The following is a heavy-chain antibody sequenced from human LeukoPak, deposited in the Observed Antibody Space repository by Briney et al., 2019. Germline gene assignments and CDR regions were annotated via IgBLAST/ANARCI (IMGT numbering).Heavy chain of an antibody. V-gene: IGHV4-39*01. CDR3: ASTVLYDFWSGYYLY. J-gene: IGHJ4*02. D-gene: IGHD3-3*01. CDR1: GGSISSGSYY. CDR2: IYYSGST. Sequence: SETLSLTCTVSGGSISSGSYYWGWIRQPPGKGLEWIGSIYYSGSTYYNPSLKSRVTISVDTSKNQFSLKLSSVTAADTAVYYCASTVLYDFWSGYYLYWGQGTLVTVSS.